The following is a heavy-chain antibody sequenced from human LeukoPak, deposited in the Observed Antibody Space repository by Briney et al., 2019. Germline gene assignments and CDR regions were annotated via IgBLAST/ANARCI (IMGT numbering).Heavy chain of an antibody. V-gene: IGHV1-2*02. CDR2: INPNSGGT. J-gene: IGHJ5*02. CDR3: ARESYYGSGMNWFDP. Sequence: ASVKVSCKASGYAFTGYYMHWVRQAPGQGLEWMGWINPNSGGTNYAQKSQGRVTMTRDTSISTAYMELSRLRSDDTAVYYCARESYYGSGMNWFDPWGQGTLVTVSS. D-gene: IGHD3-10*01. CDR1: GYAFTGYY.